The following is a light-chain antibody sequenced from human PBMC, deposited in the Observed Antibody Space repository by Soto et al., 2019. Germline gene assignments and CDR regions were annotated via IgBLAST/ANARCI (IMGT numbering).Light chain of an antibody. J-gene: IGKJ5*01. CDR2: AAS. V-gene: IGKV1-39*01. Sequence: DIQMTQSPSTLSVSVGDRVTITFRASQTISRWLAWYQKKQGKAPKLLIYAASSLQSGVPSRFSASGSGTDLTITIGRMQTEDFETYFCQQTYINTFTFGQGTRLEIK. CDR3: QQTYINTFT. CDR1: QTISRW.